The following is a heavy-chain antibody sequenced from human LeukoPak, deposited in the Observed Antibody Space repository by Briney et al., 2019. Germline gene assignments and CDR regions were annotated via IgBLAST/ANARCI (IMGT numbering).Heavy chain of an antibody. Sequence: GGSLRLSYAASGFTFSTYAMSWVRQAPGKGLEWVSALSNSGGSGGTTYFADSVKGRFSISRDNSKSTLYLQLSSLTAEDTAVYYCAKAMSTDHYDSKGFYRVDFDSWGQGTLVTVSS. J-gene: IGHJ4*02. V-gene: IGHV3-23*01. D-gene: IGHD3-22*01. CDR1: GFTFSTYA. CDR3: AKAMSTDHYDSKGFYRVDFDS. CDR2: LSNSGGSGGTT.